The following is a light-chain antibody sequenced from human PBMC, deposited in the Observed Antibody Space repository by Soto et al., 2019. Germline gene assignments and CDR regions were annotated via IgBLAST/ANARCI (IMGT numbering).Light chain of an antibody. CDR3: QQYDTT. Sequence: DIPMTQSPSSLSASVGDRVTITCQASQDISNYLNWYQQKPGKAPKLLIYDASNLETGVPSRFSGSGSGTDFTFTISSLQPEDIATYYCQQYDTTFGPGTKVDIK. J-gene: IGKJ3*01. CDR2: DAS. CDR1: QDISNY. V-gene: IGKV1-33*01.